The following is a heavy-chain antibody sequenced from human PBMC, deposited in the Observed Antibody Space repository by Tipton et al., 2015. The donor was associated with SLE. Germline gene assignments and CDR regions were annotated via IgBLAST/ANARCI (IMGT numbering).Heavy chain of an antibody. CDR3: ARDTYYGGNYFDY. CDR1: GGSISSGGYS. V-gene: IGHV4-30-2*01. J-gene: IGHJ4*01. CDR2: IYHSVST. D-gene: IGHD4-23*01. Sequence: TLSLTCAVSGGSISSGGYSWSWIRQPPGKGLEWIGYIYHSVSTYYNPSLKSRVTMSVDRSKNQFSLKLSSVTAADTTVYYCARDTYYGGNYFDYWGQTTLFTVSS.